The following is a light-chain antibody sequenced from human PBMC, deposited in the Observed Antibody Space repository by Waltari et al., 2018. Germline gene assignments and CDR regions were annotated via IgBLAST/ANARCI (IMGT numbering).Light chain of an antibody. V-gene: IGLV3-19*01. CDR2: GRN. J-gene: IGLJ2*01. CDR3: NSRDTSGNRVI. Sequence: SSGLTQDPAVSVALGQTVTITCQGDSLRSYTASWYQQKPGPAPLLVVYGRNNRPSGIRDRFSASSSGNTDFLTITGAQAEDEAVYYCNSRDTSGNRVIFGGGTKLTV. CDR1: SLRSYT.